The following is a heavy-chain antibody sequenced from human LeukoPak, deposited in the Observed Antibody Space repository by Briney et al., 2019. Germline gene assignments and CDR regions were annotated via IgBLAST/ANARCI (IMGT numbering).Heavy chain of an antibody. CDR1: GFTFSTYT. J-gene: IGHJ4*02. CDR3: ARGYQRPDY. V-gene: IGHV3-21*01. D-gene: IGHD2-2*01. Sequence: GGSLRLSCAASGFTFSTYTMNRVRQAPGKGLEWVSSISSSSNNINYADSVKGRFTISRDNAMNSVHLRMNSLRVEDTAVYYCARGYQRPDYWGQGTLITVSS. CDR2: ISSSSNNI.